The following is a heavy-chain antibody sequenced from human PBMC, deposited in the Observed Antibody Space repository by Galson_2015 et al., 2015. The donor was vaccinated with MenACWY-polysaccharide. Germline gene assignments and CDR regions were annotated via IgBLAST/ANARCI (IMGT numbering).Heavy chain of an antibody. J-gene: IGHJ5*02. CDR1: GFTFSSYW. Sequence: LRLSCAASGFTFSSYWMQWVRQVPGKGLVWVSHIRSDGSRASYADSVKGRFTISRDNAKNTLYLQMNSLRAEDTAVYYCAIYCSSISCYGGGGPWGQGTLVTVSS. D-gene: IGHD2-2*01. CDR3: AIYCSSISCYGGGGP. CDR2: IRSDGSRA. V-gene: IGHV3-74*01.